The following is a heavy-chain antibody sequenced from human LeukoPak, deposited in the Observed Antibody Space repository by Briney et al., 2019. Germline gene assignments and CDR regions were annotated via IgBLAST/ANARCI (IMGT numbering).Heavy chain of an antibody. J-gene: IGHJ3*02. CDR3: ARAVVGQWLPRVGAFDI. CDR1: GYTFTSYY. CDR2: INPSGGST. D-gene: IGHD6-19*01. V-gene: IGHV1-46*01. Sequence: ASVKVSCKAPGYTFTSYYMHWVRQAPGQGLEWMGIINPSGGSTSYAQKFQGRVTVTRDTSTSTVYMELSSLRSEDTAVYYCARAVVGQWLPRVGAFDIWGQGTMVTVSS.